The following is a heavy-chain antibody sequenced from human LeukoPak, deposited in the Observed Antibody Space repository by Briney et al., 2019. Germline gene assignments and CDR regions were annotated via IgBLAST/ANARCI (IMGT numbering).Heavy chain of an antibody. D-gene: IGHD3-16*02. CDR3: AKGYRSFQY. Sequence: GGSLRLSCAASGFTFSSYAMSWVRQAPGKGLEWVSSISGSGGDTFYADSVKGRFTISRDNSRNTLYLQMNRLRAEDTAVYYCAKGYRSFQYWGQGTLVTVSS. J-gene: IGHJ4*02. V-gene: IGHV3-23*01. CDR2: ISGSGGDT. CDR1: GFTFSSYA.